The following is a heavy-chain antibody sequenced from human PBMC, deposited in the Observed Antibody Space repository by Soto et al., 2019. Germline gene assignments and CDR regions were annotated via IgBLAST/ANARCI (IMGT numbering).Heavy chain of an antibody. CDR1: GFAFSNQG. CDR2: ISHDGQNI. V-gene: IGHV3-30*18. J-gene: IGHJ5*02. CDR3: ANVDTGQPEAFYS. Sequence: QVQLVESGGGVVQPGRSLRLSCAASGFAFSNQGMHWVRRAPGKGLEWVALISHDGQNIYYADSVKGRFAGSRDNSKNTLFLQLNSLRLNDTAVYYCANVDTGQPEAFYSLGLGTLVTVSS. D-gene: IGHD5-18*01.